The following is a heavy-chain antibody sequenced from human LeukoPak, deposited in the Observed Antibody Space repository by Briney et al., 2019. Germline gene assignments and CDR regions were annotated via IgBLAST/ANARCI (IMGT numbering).Heavy chain of an antibody. J-gene: IGHJ4*02. Sequence: GGSLRLSCAASGFTFGSYAMSWVRQAPGKGLEWVSAISGSAGSTYYADSVKGRFTISRDNSKNSLYLQMNSLRAEDTAVYYCARGGYTGYDFAFDYWGQGTLVTVSS. CDR1: GFTFGSYA. D-gene: IGHD5-12*01. V-gene: IGHV3-23*01. CDR3: ARGGYTGYDFAFDY. CDR2: ISGSAGST.